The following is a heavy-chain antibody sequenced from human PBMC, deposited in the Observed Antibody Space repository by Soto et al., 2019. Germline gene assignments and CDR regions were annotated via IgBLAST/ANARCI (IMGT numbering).Heavy chain of an antibody. V-gene: IGHV3-23*01. D-gene: IGHD1-26*01. CDR2: ISGSGDST. Sequence: EVQLLESGGGLVQPGGSLRLSCAASGFTFSSYAMRWVRQAPVKGLEWVSAISGSGDSTYYADSVKGRFTISRDNSKNTLYLQMNSLRAEDPAFYYCARRGRGSYYDYWCQGTLVTVSS. CDR3: ARRGRGSYYDY. CDR1: GFTFSSYA. J-gene: IGHJ4*02.